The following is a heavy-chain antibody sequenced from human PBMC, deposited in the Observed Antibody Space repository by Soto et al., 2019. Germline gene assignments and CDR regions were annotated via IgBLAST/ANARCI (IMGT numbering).Heavy chain of an antibody. V-gene: IGHV3-48*03. CDR2: IRSSGSNI. Sequence: PGGSLRLSCAASGFTFGRDEMTWVRQAPGKGLEWVSYIRSSGSNIYYADSVKGRFTISRDNPKNSLFLQMNSLRAEDTAVYYCARAADYALDYWGQGTLVTVS. J-gene: IGHJ4*02. CDR1: GFTFGRDE. D-gene: IGHD4-17*01. CDR3: ARAADYALDY.